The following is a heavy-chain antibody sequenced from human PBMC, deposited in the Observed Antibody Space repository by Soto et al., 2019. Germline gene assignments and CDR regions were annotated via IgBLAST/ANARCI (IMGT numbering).Heavy chain of an antibody. Sequence: GGSLRLSCAASGFTFSSYGMHWVRQAPGKGLEWVAVIWYDGSNKYYADSVKGRFTISRDNSKNTLYLQMNSLRAEDTAVYYCARDRAAAGPYYYYYGMDVWGQGTTVTVSS. V-gene: IGHV3-33*01. CDR2: IWYDGSNK. J-gene: IGHJ6*02. CDR3: ARDRAAAGPYYYYYGMDV. D-gene: IGHD6-13*01. CDR1: GFTFSSYG.